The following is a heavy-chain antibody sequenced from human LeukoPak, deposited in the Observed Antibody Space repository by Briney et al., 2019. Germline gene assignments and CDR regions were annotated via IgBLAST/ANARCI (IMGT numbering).Heavy chain of an antibody. CDR3: ARGIGSGYFDYFDY. J-gene: IGHJ4*02. CDR2: IKQDGSEK. CDR1: GFTFSSYW. D-gene: IGHD3-22*01. V-gene: IGHV3-7*04. Sequence: AGGSLRLSCAASGFTFSSYWMSWVRQAPGKGLEWVANIKQDGSEKYYVDSVKGRFTISRDNAKNSLYLQMNSLRAEDTAVYYCARGIGSGYFDYFDYWGQGTLVTVSS.